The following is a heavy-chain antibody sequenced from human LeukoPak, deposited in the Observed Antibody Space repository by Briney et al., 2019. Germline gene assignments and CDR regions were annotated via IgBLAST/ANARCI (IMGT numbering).Heavy chain of an antibody. CDR3: ARSPLTLEYFDY. CDR1: GGTFSCYA. CDR2: IIPIFGTA. Sequence: GASVKVSCKASGGTFSCYAISWVRQAPGQGLEWMGGIIPIFGTANYAQKFQGRVTITADESTSTAYMGLSSLRSEDTAVYYCARSPLTLEYFDYWGQGTLVTVSS. D-gene: IGHD4/OR15-4a*01. V-gene: IGHV1-69*13. J-gene: IGHJ4*02.